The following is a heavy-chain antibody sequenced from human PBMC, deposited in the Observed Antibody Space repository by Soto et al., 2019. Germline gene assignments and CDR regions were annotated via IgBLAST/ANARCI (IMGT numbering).Heavy chain of an antibody. CDR1: GFTFDDYA. CDR2: ISWNSGSI. V-gene: IGHV3-9*01. CDR3: AKTYGSGSGYYSMDV. Sequence: GGSLRLSCAASGFTFDDYAMHWVRQAPGKGLEWVSGISWNSGSIGYADSVKGRFTISRDNAKKSLYLQMNSLRAEDTALYYCAKTYGSGSGYYSMDVWGQGTTVTVSS. D-gene: IGHD3-10*01. J-gene: IGHJ6*02.